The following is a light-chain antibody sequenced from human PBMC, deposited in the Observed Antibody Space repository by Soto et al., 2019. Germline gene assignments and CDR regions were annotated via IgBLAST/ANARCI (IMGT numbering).Light chain of an antibody. CDR3: LQDDSYPRT. Sequence: AIQMSQSPSSVSASVGDRVTITCRASQALTDRLAWSQQKPGKPPNLLIYAASNLQSGVPSRFSGSGSDTDFTLTISGLEPEDFATYYCLQDDSYPRTFGQGTMV. CDR1: QALTDR. CDR2: AAS. J-gene: IGKJ1*01. V-gene: IGKV1-6*01.